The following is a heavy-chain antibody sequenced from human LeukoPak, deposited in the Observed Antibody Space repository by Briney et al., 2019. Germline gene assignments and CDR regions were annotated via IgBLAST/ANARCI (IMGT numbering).Heavy chain of an antibody. CDR3: ARNLKRGYSYGSFDY. Sequence: GGSLRLSCAASGFTVSSNHMSWVRQAPGKGLEWVSVIYSGGSTYYADSVKGRFTISRDNSKNTLYLQMNSLRAEDTAVYYCARNLKRGYSYGSFDYWGQGTLVTVSS. D-gene: IGHD5-18*01. J-gene: IGHJ4*02. V-gene: IGHV3-53*01. CDR1: GFTVSSNH. CDR2: IYSGGST.